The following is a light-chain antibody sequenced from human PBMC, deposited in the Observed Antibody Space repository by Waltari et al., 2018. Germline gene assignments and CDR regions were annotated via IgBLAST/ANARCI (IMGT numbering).Light chain of an antibody. Sequence: QSALTQPASVSGSPGQSITISCTGTSSDVGSYNLVSGYQQHPGKSPKRMIYEGSKRPAVVSNRFSGSKSGTTASLTISGLQAEDEADYYCCSYAGTGVFGGGTKLTVL. J-gene: IGLJ3*02. CDR3: CSYAGTGV. CDR2: EGS. CDR1: SSDVGSYNL. V-gene: IGLV2-23*01.